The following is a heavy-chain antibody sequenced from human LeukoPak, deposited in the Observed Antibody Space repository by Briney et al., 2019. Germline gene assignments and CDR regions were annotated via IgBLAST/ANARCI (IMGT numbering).Heavy chain of an antibody. CDR2: ISGSGGST. CDR3: AKGSRTSYYYDSPTDLDPFDL. D-gene: IGHD3-22*01. V-gene: IGHV3-23*01. Sequence: GGSLRLSCASSGFSFSTYAMTWVRQAPGKGLEWVSTISGSGGSTHYADSVKGRFTISRDNSKKTHYLQMNSLRAEDTAIYYCAKGSRTSYYYDSPTDLDPFDLWGQGTMVTVSS. J-gene: IGHJ3*01. CDR1: GFSFSTYA.